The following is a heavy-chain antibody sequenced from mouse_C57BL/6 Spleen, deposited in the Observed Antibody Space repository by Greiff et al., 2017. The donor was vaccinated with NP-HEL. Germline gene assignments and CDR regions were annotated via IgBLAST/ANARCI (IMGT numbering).Heavy chain of an antibody. J-gene: IGHJ3*01. D-gene: IGHD3-2*02. CDR3: ARGQLRLDFAY. CDR1: GYTFTGYW. V-gene: IGHV1-9*01. Sequence: VQLQQSGAELMKPGASVKLSCKATGYTFTGYWIEWVKQRPGHGLEWIGEILPGSGSTNHNEKFKGKATFTADTSSNTAYMQLSSLTTEDSAIYYCARGQLRLDFAYWGQGTLVTVSA. CDR2: ILPGSGST.